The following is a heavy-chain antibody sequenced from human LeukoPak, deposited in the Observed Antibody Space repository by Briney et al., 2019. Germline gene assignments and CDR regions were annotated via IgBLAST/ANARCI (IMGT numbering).Heavy chain of an antibody. J-gene: IGHJ4*02. CDR2: ITWDGATT. D-gene: IGHD3-22*01. CDR1: GFTFAQYM. V-gene: IGHV3-43*01. CDR3: AKDYGNYRGFDY. Sequence: GGSLRLSCAASGFTFAQYMMHWVRQVPGKGLEGVAFITWDGATTYYADSVKGRFTISRDNSKNSLYLQMNSPRSEDTALYYCAKDYGNYRGFDYWGQGTLITVSS.